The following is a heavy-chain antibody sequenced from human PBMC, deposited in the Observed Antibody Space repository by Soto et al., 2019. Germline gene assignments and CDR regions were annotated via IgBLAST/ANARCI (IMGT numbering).Heavy chain of an antibody. J-gene: IGHJ4*02. CDR2: IDPSDSQT. V-gene: IGHV5-10-1*01. D-gene: IGHD3-22*01. CDR3: ARQIYDSDTGPNFQYYFDS. CDR1: GYSFAGYW. Sequence: VASLTLSCKVSGYSFAGYWITWVRQKPGEGLEWMGRIDPSDSQTYYSPSFRGHVTISVTKSITTVFLQWSSLRASDTAMYYCARQIYDSDTGPNFQYYFDSWGQGTPVTVSS.